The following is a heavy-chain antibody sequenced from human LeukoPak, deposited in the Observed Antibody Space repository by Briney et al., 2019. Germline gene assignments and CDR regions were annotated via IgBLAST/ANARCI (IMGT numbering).Heavy chain of an antibody. Sequence: GGSLRLSCAASGFTFSNAWMSWVRQAPGKGLEWVGRIKSKTDGGTTDYAAPVKGRFTIARDDSKNTMYMQMNSLKHEETAVYYCTTGGRSWYGPTDYWGKGTLVTVSS. CDR3: TTGGRSWYGPTDY. J-gene: IGHJ4*02. CDR2: IKSKTDGGTT. CDR1: GFTFSNAW. V-gene: IGHV3-15*01. D-gene: IGHD6-13*01.